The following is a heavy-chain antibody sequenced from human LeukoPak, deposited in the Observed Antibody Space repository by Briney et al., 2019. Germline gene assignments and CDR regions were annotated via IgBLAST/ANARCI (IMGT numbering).Heavy chain of an antibody. CDR1: GYTFTGYY. CDR3: ARGDKYYDFWSGYYVALNFDY. D-gene: IGHD3-3*01. CDR2: ISAYNGNT. V-gene: IGHV1-18*04. J-gene: IGHJ4*02. Sequence: ASVKVSCKASGYTFTGYYMHWVRQAPGQGLEWMGWISAYNGNTNYAQKLQGRVTMTTDTSTSTAYMELRSLRSDDTAVYYCARGDKYYDFWSGYYVALNFDYWGQGTLVTVSS.